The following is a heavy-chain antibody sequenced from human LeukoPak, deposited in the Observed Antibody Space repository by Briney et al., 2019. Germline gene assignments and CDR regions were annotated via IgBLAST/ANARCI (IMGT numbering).Heavy chain of an antibody. J-gene: IGHJ4*02. Sequence: AGGSLRLSCAASGFIFSSYEMNWVRQAPGKGLEWLSYISGSGDTMYYADSVKGRFTISRDNAKNSLYLQMNSLRAEDTAVYYCARDRRDYYGSGSYYWDYWGQGTLVTVSS. D-gene: IGHD3-10*01. CDR1: GFIFSSYE. CDR3: ARDRRDYYGSGSYYWDY. CDR2: ISGSGDTM. V-gene: IGHV3-48*03.